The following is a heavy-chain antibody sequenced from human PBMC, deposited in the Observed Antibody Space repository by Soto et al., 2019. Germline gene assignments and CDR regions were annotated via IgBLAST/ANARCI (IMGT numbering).Heavy chain of an antibody. CDR2: TYFNGST. Sequence: QLQLQESGPGLVKPSETLSLSCIVSGGSISHYPWSWIRQSPGKGLQWIGYTYFNGSTKYNPSLRSRVSISVDISKNRLSLTLTSVTAADTAVYYCARSFYPWGQGTLVTVSS. J-gene: IGHJ5*02. CDR1: GGSISHYP. V-gene: IGHV4-59*01. CDR3: ARSFYP.